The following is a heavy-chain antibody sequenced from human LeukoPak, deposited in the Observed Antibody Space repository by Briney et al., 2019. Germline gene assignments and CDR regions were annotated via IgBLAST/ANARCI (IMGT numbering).Heavy chain of an antibody. CDR3: ARLDYSDYVLFDY. Sequence: SETLSLTCSVSGGSISSSSYYWSWIRQPPGKGLEWIGSIYYSGSTYYNPSLKSRVTISVDTSKNQFSLKLSSVTAADTAVYYCARLDYSDYVLFDYWGQGTLVTVSS. D-gene: IGHD4-11*01. J-gene: IGHJ4*02. CDR2: IYYSGST. CDR1: GGSISSSSYY. V-gene: IGHV4-39*01.